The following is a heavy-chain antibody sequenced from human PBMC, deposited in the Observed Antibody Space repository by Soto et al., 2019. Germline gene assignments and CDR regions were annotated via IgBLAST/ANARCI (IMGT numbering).Heavy chain of an antibody. Sequence: PGGSLRLSCAASGFTFSGYGMGWVRQAPGKGPEWVSAISGSGDNTYYADSVKGRFTISRDNSKNTLYLQMNSLRAEDTAVYYCAKEQGFRLPFDSWGQGTLVTVSS. V-gene: IGHV3-23*01. CDR3: AKEQGFRLPFDS. CDR1: GFTFSGYG. D-gene: IGHD2-15*01. J-gene: IGHJ4*02. CDR2: ISGSGDNT.